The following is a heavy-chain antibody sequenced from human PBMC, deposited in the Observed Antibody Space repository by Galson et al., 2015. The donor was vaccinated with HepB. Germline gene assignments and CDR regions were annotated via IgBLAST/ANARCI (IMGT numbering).Heavy chain of an antibody. CDR2: ISSSSSYI. CDR1: GFTFSSYS. Sequence: SLRLSCAASGFTFSSYSMNWVRQAPGKGLEWVSSISSSSSYIYYADSVKGRFTISRDNAKNSLYLQMNSLRAEDTAVYYCARDIIAVAGNGFQHWGQGTLVTVSS. CDR3: ARDIIAVAGNGFQH. V-gene: IGHV3-21*01. D-gene: IGHD6-19*01. J-gene: IGHJ1*01.